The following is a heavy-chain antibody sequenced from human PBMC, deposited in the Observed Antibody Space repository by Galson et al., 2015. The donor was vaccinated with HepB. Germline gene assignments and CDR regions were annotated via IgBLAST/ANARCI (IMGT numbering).Heavy chain of an antibody. J-gene: IGHJ4*02. CDR2: IIPILGTA. Sequence: SVKVSCKASGGTFSSYAISWVRQAPGQGLEWMGGIIPILGTANYAQKFQGRVTITADESTSTAYMELSSLRSEDTAVYYCARDQDGYKQNDYWGQGTLVTVSS. D-gene: IGHD5-24*01. V-gene: IGHV1-69*13. CDR3: ARDQDGYKQNDY. CDR1: GGTFSSYA.